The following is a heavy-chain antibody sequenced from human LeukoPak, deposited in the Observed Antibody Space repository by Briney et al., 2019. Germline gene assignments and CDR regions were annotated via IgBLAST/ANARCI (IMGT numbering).Heavy chain of an antibody. CDR1: GGSVSSGSYY. D-gene: IGHD2-8*01. J-gene: IGHJ6*02. CDR3: ATLGTVRVGVSYYHYGMDV. V-gene: IGHV4-61*01. Sequence: SETLSLTCTVSGGSVSSGSYYWSWIRQPPGKGLEWIGEINHSGSTNYNPSLKSRVTISVDTSKNQFSLKLSSVTAADTAVYYCATLGTVRVGVSYYHYGMDVWGQGTTVTVSS. CDR2: INHSGST.